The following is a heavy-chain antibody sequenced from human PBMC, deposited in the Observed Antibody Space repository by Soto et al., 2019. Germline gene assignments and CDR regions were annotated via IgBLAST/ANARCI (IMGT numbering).Heavy chain of an antibody. CDR2: IRTYNGNT. D-gene: IGHD3-3*01. V-gene: IGHV1-18*01. J-gene: IGHJ4*02. Sequence: ASVKVSCKASGYIFTNYGITWVRQAPGQGLEWMGWIRTYNGNTNYAQSLQDRVSLTTDTSTRTAYMELRSLRSDDTAVYYCARFSRYDYWSGSPSPQYYFDYWAQGTLVTVSS. CDR3: ARFSRYDYWSGSPSPQYYFDY. CDR1: GYIFTNYG.